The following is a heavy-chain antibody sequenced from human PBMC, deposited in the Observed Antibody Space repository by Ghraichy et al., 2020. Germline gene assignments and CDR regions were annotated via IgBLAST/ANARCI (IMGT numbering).Heavy chain of an antibody. D-gene: IGHD6-19*01. Sequence: SETLSLTCTVSGGSISSYYWSWIRQPPGKGLEWIGYIYYSGSTNYNPSLKSRVTISVDTSKNQFSLKLSSVTAADTAVYYCARLIRIAVAGSYYFDYWGQGTLVTVSS. V-gene: IGHV4-59*08. CDR1: GGSISSYY. CDR2: IYYSGST. CDR3: ARLIRIAVAGSYYFDY. J-gene: IGHJ4*02.